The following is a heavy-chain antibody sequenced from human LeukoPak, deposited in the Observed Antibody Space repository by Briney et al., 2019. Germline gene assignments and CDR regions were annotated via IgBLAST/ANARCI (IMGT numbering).Heavy chain of an antibody. CDR1: GFTFSSYG. CDR2: IYYSGST. V-gene: IGHV4-39*07. D-gene: IGHD5-12*01. CDR3: ARDYLGWLRFGEMGKFDY. Sequence: GSLRLSCAASGFTFSSYGMHWVRQPPGKGLEWIGSIYYSGSTYYNPSLKSRVTISVDTSKNQFSLKLSSVTAADTAVYYCARDYLGWLRFGEMGKFDYWGQGTLVTVSS. J-gene: IGHJ4*02.